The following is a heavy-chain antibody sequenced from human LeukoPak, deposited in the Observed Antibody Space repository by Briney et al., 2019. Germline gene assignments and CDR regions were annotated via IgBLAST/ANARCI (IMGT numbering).Heavy chain of an antibody. CDR3: ARGPMVRGLDY. J-gene: IGHJ4*02. V-gene: IGHV4-59*01. CDR1: GGSISGNY. D-gene: IGHD3-10*01. Sequence: PSETLSLTCTVSGGSISGNYGSWIRQPPGKGLEWIGYIYSNGNTYYNPSLKSRVTMSVDTSKNQFSVKLNSVTTADTAIYYCARGPMVRGLDYWGQGTLVTVSS. CDR2: IYSNGNT.